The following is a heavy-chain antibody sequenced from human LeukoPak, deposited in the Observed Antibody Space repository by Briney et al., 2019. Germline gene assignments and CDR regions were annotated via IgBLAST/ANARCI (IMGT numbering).Heavy chain of an antibody. J-gene: IGHJ4*02. CDR2: ISGSGSST. Sequence: GGSLRLSCAASGFTFSSYAMSWVRQAPGKGLEWVSAISGSGSSTYYADSVKGRFTISRDNSKNTLYLQMNSLRAEDTALYYCARGPWPYSCGCFDYWGQGTLVTVSS. CDR3: ARGPWPYSCGCFDY. CDR1: GFTFSSYA. D-gene: IGHD6-19*01. V-gene: IGHV3-23*01.